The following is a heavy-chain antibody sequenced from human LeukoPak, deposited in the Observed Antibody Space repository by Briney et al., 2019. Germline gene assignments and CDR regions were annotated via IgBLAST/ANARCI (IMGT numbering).Heavy chain of an antibody. CDR3: AREINKWFDP. Sequence: GGSLRLSCAASGFTFSGYWMHWVRQAPGKGLVWVSRISPNGSTTKNADSVKGRFTISRDNARSTLFLQLNSLRAEDTAVYYCAREINKWFDPWGQGTLVTVSS. V-gene: IGHV3-74*03. CDR2: ISPNGSTT. J-gene: IGHJ5*02. CDR1: GFTFSGYW.